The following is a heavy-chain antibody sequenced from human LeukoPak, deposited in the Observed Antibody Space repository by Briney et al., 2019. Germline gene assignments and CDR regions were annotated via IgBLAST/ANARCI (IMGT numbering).Heavy chain of an antibody. J-gene: IGHJ3*02. Sequence: SETLSLTCTVSGGSISSYYWSWIRQPPGKGLEWIGYIYYSGSTNYNPSLKSRVTISVDTSKNQFSLKLSSVTAADTAVYYCARGGGYFDWLDAFDIWGQGIMVTVSS. V-gene: IGHV4-59*01. CDR3: ARGGGYFDWLDAFDI. CDR2: IYYSGST. CDR1: GGSISSYY. D-gene: IGHD3-9*01.